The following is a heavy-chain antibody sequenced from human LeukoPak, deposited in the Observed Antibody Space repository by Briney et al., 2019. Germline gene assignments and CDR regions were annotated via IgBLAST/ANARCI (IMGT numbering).Heavy chain of an antibody. CDR3: TGAGRKYAFEN. CDR2: VNPNSGNT. CDR1: GYTFTSHD. D-gene: IGHD2-2*01. V-gene: IGHV1-8*01. Sequence: ASVKVSCKASGYTFTSHDINWVRQASGQGLEWMGWVNPNSGNTGYAQKFQGRVTMTRDNSIKTAYMELSGLRSEDTAVYYCTGAGRKYAFENWGQGTLVTVSS. J-gene: IGHJ4*02.